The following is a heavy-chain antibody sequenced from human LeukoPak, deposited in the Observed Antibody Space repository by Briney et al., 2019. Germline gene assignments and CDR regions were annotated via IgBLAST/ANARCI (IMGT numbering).Heavy chain of an antibody. J-gene: IGHJ4*02. CDR2: IIPILGIA. V-gene: IGHV1-69*04. CDR3: ARVVGYYFDY. CDR1: GGTFSSYA. D-gene: IGHD2-2*03. Sequence: SVKVSCKASGGTFSSYAISWVRQAPGQGLEWMGRIIPILGIANYAQKLQGRVTMTTDTSTSTAYMELRSLRSDDTAVYYCARVVGYYFDYWGQGTLVTVSS.